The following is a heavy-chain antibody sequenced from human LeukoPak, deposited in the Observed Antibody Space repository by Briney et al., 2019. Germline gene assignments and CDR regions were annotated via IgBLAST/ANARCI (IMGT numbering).Heavy chain of an antibody. V-gene: IGHV3-23*01. CDR3: AKDSDYYDSSGYSY. D-gene: IGHD3-22*01. CDR2: ISGSGGST. J-gene: IGHJ4*02. CDR1: GFTFSSYA. Sequence: GGSLRLSCAASGFTFSSYAMSWVRQAPGKGLEWVSVISGSGGSTYYADSVKGRFTISRDNSKNTLYLQMNSLRAEDTAVYYCAKDSDYYDSSGYSYWGQGTLVTVSS.